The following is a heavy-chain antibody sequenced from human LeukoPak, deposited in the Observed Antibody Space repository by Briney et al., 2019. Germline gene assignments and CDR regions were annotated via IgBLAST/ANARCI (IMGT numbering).Heavy chain of an antibody. J-gene: IGHJ5*02. D-gene: IGHD6-13*01. CDR3: ARGYSSSWYQGGPLDP. CDR2: IKQDGSEK. CDR1: GFTFSSYW. Sequence: PGGSLRLSCAASGFTFSSYWMTWVRQAPGKGLEWVANIKQDGSEKNYVDSVKGRFTISRDNAKNSLYLQMNSLRAEDTAVYYCARGYSSSWYQGGPLDPWGQGTLVTVSS. V-gene: IGHV3-7*01.